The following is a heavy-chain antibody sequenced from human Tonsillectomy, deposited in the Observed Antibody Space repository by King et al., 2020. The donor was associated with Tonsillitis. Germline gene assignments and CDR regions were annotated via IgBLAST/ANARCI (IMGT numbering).Heavy chain of an antibody. V-gene: IGHV3-30*18. Sequence: VQLVESGGGVVQPGKSLRLSCAASGFTFSTYGMHWVRQAPGKGLEWVAVISSDGNDKYYTDSVKGRFTISRDNSKSTLYLQMNSLRAEDTAVYYCSKDRPYTGHASGQGTLVTVSS. D-gene: IGHD2-2*02. CDR2: ISSDGNDK. J-gene: IGHJ5*02. CDR3: SKDRPYTGHA. CDR1: GFTFSTYG.